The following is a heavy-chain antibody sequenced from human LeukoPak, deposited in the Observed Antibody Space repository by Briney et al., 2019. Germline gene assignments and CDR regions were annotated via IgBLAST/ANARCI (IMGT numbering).Heavy chain of an antibody. V-gene: IGHV1-8*01. CDR3: ARAKPAQLLFDY. D-gene: IGHD5-18*01. J-gene: IGHJ4*02. CDR2: MNPNSGNT. CDR1: GYTFTSYD. Sequence: ASVKVSCKASGYTFTSYDINWVRQATGQGLEWMGWMNPNSGNTGYAQKFQGRVTMARNTSISTAYMELRSLRSEDTAVYYCARAKPAQLLFDYWGQGTLVTVSS.